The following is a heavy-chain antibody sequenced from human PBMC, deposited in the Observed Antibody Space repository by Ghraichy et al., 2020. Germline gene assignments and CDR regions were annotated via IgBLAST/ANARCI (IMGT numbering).Heavy chain of an antibody. V-gene: IGHV3-23*01. CDR3: AKDSLMVRGVIITGGYYGMDV. CDR1: GFTFSSYA. J-gene: IGHJ6*02. D-gene: IGHD3-10*01. Sequence: GGSLRLSCAASGFTFSSYAMSWVRQAPGKRLEWVSAISGSGGSTYYADSVKGRFTISRDNSKNTLYLQMNSLRAEDTAVYYCAKDSLMVRGVIITGGYYGMDVWGQGTTVTVSS. CDR2: ISGSGGST.